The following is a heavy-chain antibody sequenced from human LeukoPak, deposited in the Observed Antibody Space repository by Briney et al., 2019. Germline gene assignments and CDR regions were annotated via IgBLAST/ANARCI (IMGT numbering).Heavy chain of an antibody. D-gene: IGHD2-2*01. Sequence: ASVKVSCKASGYTFTGYYMHWVRQAPGQGLEWMGRINPNSGGANYAQNFQGRVTMTRDTSISTAYMELSRLRSDDTAVYYCARDRVGCSSSMSCLFDYWGQGTLVTVSS. CDR1: GYTFTGYY. CDR2: INPNSGGA. V-gene: IGHV1-2*06. J-gene: IGHJ4*02. CDR3: ARDRVGCSSSMSCLFDY.